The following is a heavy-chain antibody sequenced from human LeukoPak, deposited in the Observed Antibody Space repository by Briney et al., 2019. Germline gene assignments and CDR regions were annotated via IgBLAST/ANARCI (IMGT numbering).Heavy chain of an antibody. D-gene: IGHD2-15*01. Sequence: GGSLRLSCAASGFTFRSSWMIWVRQAPGKGLEWVASINEDGSEKYYVDSVKGRFTVSRDNARNSLYVQMNSLRVEDTAVYYCARIHGGYPFDYWGQGTLVTVSS. CDR2: INEDGSEK. V-gene: IGHV3-7*01. CDR3: ARIHGGYPFDY. CDR1: GFTFRSSW. J-gene: IGHJ4*02.